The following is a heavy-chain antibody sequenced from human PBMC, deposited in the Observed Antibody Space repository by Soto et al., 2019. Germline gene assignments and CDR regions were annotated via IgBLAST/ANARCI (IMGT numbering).Heavy chain of an antibody. CDR2: ISYDGSNK. D-gene: IGHD6-19*01. CDR3: AKRIHVQQWLVRDWFDP. CDR1: GFTFSSYG. Sequence: PGGSLRLSCAASGFTFSSYGMHWVRQAPGKGLEWVAVISYDGSNKYYADSVKGRFTISRDNSKNTLYLQMNSLRAEDTAVYYCAKRIHVQQWLVRDWFDPWGQGTLVTVSS. V-gene: IGHV3-30*18. J-gene: IGHJ5*02.